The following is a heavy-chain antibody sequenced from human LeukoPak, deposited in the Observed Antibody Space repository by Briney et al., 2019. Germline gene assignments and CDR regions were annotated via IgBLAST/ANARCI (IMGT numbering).Heavy chain of an antibody. CDR3: AKVANRGWGDAFDI. D-gene: IGHD3-10*01. Sequence: PGGSLSLSCAASGFTFSSYTMNWVRQAPGKGLEWVSAISGSGGSTNYADSVKGRFTISRDNSKNTLYLQMNSLRAEDTAVYYCAKVANRGWGDAFDIWGQGTMVTVSS. V-gene: IGHV3-23*01. J-gene: IGHJ3*02. CDR2: ISGSGGST. CDR1: GFTFSSYT.